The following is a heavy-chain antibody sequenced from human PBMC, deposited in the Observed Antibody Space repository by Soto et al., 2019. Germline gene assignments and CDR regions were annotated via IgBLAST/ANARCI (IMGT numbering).Heavy chain of an antibody. CDR3: ARGNTMVRGVILYYFDY. V-gene: IGHV1-18*01. CDR2: ISAYNGNT. D-gene: IGHD3-10*01. J-gene: IGHJ4*02. Sequence: QVQLVQYGAEVKKPGASVKVSCKASGYTFTSYGISWVRQAPGQGLEWMGWISAYNGNTNYAQNLQGRVTMTTDTSTITAYMELRSLRSDDTAVYYCARGNTMVRGVILYYFDYWGQGTLVTVSS. CDR1: GYTFTSYG.